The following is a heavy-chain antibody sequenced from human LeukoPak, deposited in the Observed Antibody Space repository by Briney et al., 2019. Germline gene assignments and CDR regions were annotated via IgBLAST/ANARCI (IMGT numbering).Heavy chain of an antibody. V-gene: IGHV3-9*01. CDR1: GFTFDDYA. D-gene: IGHD6-6*01. CDR3: AKDRVYSSSATFDY. Sequence: PGRSLRLSCAASGFTFDDYAMHWVRQAPGKGLEWVSGISWNSGSIGYADSVKGRFTISRDNAKNSLYLQMNSLRAEDTALYYCAKDRVYSSSATFDYWGQGTLVTVSS. J-gene: IGHJ4*02. CDR2: ISWNSGSI.